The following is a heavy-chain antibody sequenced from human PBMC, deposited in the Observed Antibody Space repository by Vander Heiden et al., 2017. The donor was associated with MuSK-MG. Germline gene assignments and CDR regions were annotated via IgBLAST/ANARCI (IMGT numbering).Heavy chain of an antibody. D-gene: IGHD6-19*01. CDR3: ARNAVIISSGWYYFDY. Sequence: QLQLQESGPGLVKPSETLSLTCTVSGGSISSSSYYWGWIRQPPGKGLEWIGSIYYSGSTYYNPSLKSRVTLSVDTSKNQFSLKLSSVTAADTAVYYCARNAVIISSGWYYFDYWGQGTLVTVSS. J-gene: IGHJ4*02. CDR1: GGSISSSSYY. V-gene: IGHV4-39*01. CDR2: IYYSGST.